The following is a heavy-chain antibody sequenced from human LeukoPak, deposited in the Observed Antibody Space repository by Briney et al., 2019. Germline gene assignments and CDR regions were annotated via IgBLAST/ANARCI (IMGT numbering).Heavy chain of an antibody. J-gene: IGHJ4*02. Sequence: GASVTVSCKASGYTFTNYGSNWVRQAPGQGLEWMGNSAYNGNTNYAQKFQDRVTMTTDTSTSTAYMELRSLRSDDTAVYYCARYNSMFRGVTTSDYWGQGTLVTVSS. CDR3: ARYNSMFRGVTTSDY. CDR1: GYTFTNYG. CDR2: NSAYNGNT. D-gene: IGHD3-10*01. V-gene: IGHV1-18*01.